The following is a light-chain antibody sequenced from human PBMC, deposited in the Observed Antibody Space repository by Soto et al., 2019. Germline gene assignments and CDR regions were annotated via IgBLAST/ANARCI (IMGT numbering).Light chain of an antibody. CDR1: QSTSTW. CDR3: QQYGRYRT. V-gene: IGKV1-5*03. J-gene: IGKJ1*01. Sequence: DIQMTQSPSTLSASVGDRVTITCRASQSTSTWLAWYQHKPGKAPNLLIYKASSLESGVPSRLSGSGSGTEFTLTISILQPDDVATYYCQQYGRYRTFGQGTKVEIK. CDR2: KAS.